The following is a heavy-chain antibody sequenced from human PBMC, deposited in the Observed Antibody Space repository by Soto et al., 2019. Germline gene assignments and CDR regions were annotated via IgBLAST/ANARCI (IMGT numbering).Heavy chain of an antibody. D-gene: IGHD3-22*01. Sequence: SETLSLTCAVYGGSFSGYYWSWIRQPPGKGLEWIGEINHSGSTNYNPSLKSRVTISVDTSKNQFSLKLGSVTAADTAVYYCARGWGYYDSSGWYYYYYGMDVWGQGTTVTVSS. CDR3: ARGWGYYDSSGWYYYYYGMDV. CDR1: GGSFSGYY. CDR2: INHSGST. V-gene: IGHV4-34*01. J-gene: IGHJ6*02.